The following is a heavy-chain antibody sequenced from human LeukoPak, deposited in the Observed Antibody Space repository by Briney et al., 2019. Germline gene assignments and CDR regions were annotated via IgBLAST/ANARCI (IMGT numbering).Heavy chain of an antibody. Sequence: PGGSLRLSCAASGFTFSSYGMYWVRQAPGKGLEWVANIKEDGSRNHYVDSVKGRFTISRDNAKNSLYLQMSSLRAEDTAVYYCARQLSGWYDADPYWGQGTLVTVSS. V-gene: IGHV3-7*05. D-gene: IGHD6-19*01. CDR1: GFTFSSYG. CDR2: IKEDGSRN. J-gene: IGHJ4*02. CDR3: ARQLSGWYDADPY.